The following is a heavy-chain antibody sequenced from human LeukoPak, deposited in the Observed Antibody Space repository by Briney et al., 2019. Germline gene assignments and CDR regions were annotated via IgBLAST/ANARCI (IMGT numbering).Heavy chain of an antibody. CDR3: ARGGIQLWSDY. CDR2: ISWNSGSI. D-gene: IGHD5-18*01. J-gene: IGHJ4*02. Sequence: PGGSLRLSCAASGFTFDDYAMHWVRQAPGKGLEWVSGISWNSGSIGYADSVKGRFTISRDNAKNSLYLQMNSLRAEDTAVYYCARGGIQLWSDYWGQGTLVTVSS. CDR1: GFTFDDYA. V-gene: IGHV3-9*01.